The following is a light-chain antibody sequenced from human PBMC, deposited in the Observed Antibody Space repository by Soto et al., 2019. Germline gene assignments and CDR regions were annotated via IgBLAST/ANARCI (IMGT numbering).Light chain of an antibody. CDR1: QSVSIY. V-gene: IGKV3-11*01. Sequence: EIVLTQSPVTLSLSPGERATLSCRASQSVSIYLAWYQQKPGQAPRLLIYDASKRATGIPGRFSGSGSGTDFTLTISILEPEDFAIYYCQQRFNWPPTFGGGTKVEIK. J-gene: IGKJ4*01. CDR2: DAS. CDR3: QQRFNWPPT.